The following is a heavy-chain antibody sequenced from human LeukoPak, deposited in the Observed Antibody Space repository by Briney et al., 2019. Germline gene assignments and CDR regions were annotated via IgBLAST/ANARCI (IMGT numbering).Heavy chain of an antibody. CDR3: ARVGAKKNHYYGMDV. J-gene: IGHJ6*02. CDR1: GGSFSGYY. V-gene: IGHV4-59*10. D-gene: IGHD1-26*01. Sequence: SETLSLTCAVYGGSFSGYYWSWIRQPPGKGLEWIGRIYTSGSTNYNPSLKSRVTMSVHTSKNQFSLKLSSVTAADTALYYCARVGAKKNHYYGMDVWGQGTTVTVSS. CDR2: IYTSGST.